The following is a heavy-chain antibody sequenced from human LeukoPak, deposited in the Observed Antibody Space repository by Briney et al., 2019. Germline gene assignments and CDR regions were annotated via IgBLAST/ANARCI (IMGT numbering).Heavy chain of an antibody. CDR3: ARDLYGSGSYEWDY. Sequence: GGSLRLSCAASGFTFSRNWMSWVRQVPGKGLEWVANIKQDGSEKYYVDSVKGRFTISRDNARNSLYLQMNRLRADDTAVYYCARDLYGSGSYEWDYWGQGTLVTVSS. CDR2: IKQDGSEK. CDR1: GFTFSRNW. V-gene: IGHV3-7*04. D-gene: IGHD3-10*01. J-gene: IGHJ4*02.